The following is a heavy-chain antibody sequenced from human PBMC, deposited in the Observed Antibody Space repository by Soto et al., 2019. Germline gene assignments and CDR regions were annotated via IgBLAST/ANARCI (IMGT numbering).Heavy chain of an antibody. CDR1: GFTFSSYA. V-gene: IGHV3-23*01. CDR2: ISGSGGST. D-gene: IGHD3-16*01. CDR3: AKDPDYVWGSLFDY. J-gene: IGHJ4*02. Sequence: GESLRLSCAASGFTFSSYAMSWVRQAPGKGLEWVSAISGSGGSTYYADSVKGRFTISRDNSKNTLYLQMNSLRAEDTAVYYCAKDPDYVWGSLFDYWGQGTLVTVSS.